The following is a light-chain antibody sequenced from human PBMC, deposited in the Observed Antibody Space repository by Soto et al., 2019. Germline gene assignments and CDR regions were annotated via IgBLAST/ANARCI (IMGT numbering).Light chain of an antibody. CDR1: QSVRSN. CDR2: DAS. J-gene: IGKJ4*01. CDR3: HQYNNWPPVT. Sequence: EIVLTQSPATLSLSPGERATLSCRASQSVRSNLAWYQQKVGQVPRLLIRDASTRATGVPDRFSGSGSGTEFTLTISSLQSEDSAVYYCHQYNNWPPVTFGGGTKVDIK. V-gene: IGKV3-15*01.